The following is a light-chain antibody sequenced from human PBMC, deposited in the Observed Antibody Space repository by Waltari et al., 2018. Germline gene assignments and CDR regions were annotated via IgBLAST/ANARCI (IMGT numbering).Light chain of an antibody. Sequence: DIQMTQSPSTLSSSVGDRVTITCRASQSISKWLVWYQQKPGKAPKLLIYKASTLESGVPSRFSGSGSGTEFTLTISSLQPDDFATYYCQQYNSYSLLTFGGGTKVEIK. J-gene: IGKJ4*01. V-gene: IGKV1-5*03. CDR3: QQYNSYSLLT. CDR1: QSISKW. CDR2: KAS.